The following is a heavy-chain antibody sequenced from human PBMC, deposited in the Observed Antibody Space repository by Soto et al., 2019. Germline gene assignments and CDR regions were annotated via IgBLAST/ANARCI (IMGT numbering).Heavy chain of an antibody. CDR2: IYYSGST. Sequence: SETLSLTCTVSGGSISSYYWSWIRQPPGKGLEWIGYIYYSGSTNYNPSLKSRVTISVDTSKNQLSLKLSSVTAADTAVYYCARHRYSYGVYYFDYWGQGTLVTVS. V-gene: IGHV4-59*08. J-gene: IGHJ4*02. CDR3: ARHRYSYGVYYFDY. D-gene: IGHD5-18*01. CDR1: GGSISSYY.